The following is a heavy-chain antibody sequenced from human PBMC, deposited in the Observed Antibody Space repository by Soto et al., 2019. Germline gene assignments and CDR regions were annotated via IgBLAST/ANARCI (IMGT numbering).Heavy chain of an antibody. CDR2: INRDGSEE. Sequence: EMLLVDSGGGLVQPGGSLRLSCVASGFTFSGYWMSWVRQAPGKGLEWVANINRDGSEEHYVDSVKGRFTISRDNAKNSVYLQMDSLRGDDSAVYYCARDPGPRSASIRGLGWFDPWGQGTLVTVSS. CDR1: GFTFSGYW. CDR3: ARDPGPRSASIRGLGWFDP. D-gene: IGHD2-2*01. V-gene: IGHV3-7*03. J-gene: IGHJ5*02.